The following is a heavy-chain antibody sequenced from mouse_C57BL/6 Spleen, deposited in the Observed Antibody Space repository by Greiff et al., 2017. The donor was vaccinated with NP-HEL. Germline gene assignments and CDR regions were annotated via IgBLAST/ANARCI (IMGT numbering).Heavy chain of an antibody. CDR1: GFSLTSYG. D-gene: IGHD1-1*01. J-gene: IGHJ4*01. CDR3: AKKAYYYGSSYVRGAMDY. Sequence: QVQLKESGPGLVQPSQSLSITCTVSGFSLTSYGVHWVRQSPGKGLEWLGVIWRGGSTDYNAAFMSRLSITKDNSKSQVFFKMNSLQADDTAIYYCAKKAYYYGSSYVRGAMDYWGQGTSVPVSS. V-gene: IGHV2-5*01. CDR2: IWRGGST.